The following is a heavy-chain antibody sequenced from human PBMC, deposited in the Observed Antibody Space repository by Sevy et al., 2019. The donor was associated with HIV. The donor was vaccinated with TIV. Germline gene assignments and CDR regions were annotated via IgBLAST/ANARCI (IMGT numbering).Heavy chain of an antibody. CDR3: LSDHRRDGIVVVAFEY. Sequence: GGSLRLSCAASGFTFSNAWMSWVRQSPGKGLEWVGRIRSKAGGGTTDYPTIVKGKFTISRDDSRDILYLQLNSLETEDTAVYYALSDHRRDGIVVVAFEYWGQGTLVTVSS. CDR2: IRSKAGGGTT. J-gene: IGHJ4*02. V-gene: IGHV3-15*01. CDR1: GFTFSNAW. D-gene: IGHD2-15*01.